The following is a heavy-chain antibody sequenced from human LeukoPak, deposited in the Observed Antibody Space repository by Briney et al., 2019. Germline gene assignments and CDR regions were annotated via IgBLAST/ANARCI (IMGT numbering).Heavy chain of an antibody. J-gene: IGHJ4*02. D-gene: IGHD1-26*01. Sequence: GGSLRLSCAASGFTFSDYYMSWIRQAPGKGLEWVSYISSSSDTTTHYADSVKGRFTIYRDNAKNSLHLQMNSLRAEDTAVYYCARVRGSYSVDYWGQGTLVTVSS. CDR1: GFTFSDYY. CDR2: ISSSSDTTT. CDR3: ARVRGSYSVDY. V-gene: IGHV3-11*04.